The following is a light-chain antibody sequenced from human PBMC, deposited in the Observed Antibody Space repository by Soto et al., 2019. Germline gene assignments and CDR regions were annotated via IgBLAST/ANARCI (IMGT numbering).Light chain of an antibody. J-gene: IGLJ2*01. CDR3: SSYAGSNSVV. V-gene: IGLV2-8*01. CDR2: EVN. CDR1: SSDVGAYNY. Sequence: QSALTQPPSASGSPGQSVTISCTGTSSDVGAYNYVSWYQQHPGKAPKLMIYEVNKRPSGVPDRFSGSKSGNTASLTVSGLQAEDEADYYCSSYAGSNSVVLGGGTKVTVL.